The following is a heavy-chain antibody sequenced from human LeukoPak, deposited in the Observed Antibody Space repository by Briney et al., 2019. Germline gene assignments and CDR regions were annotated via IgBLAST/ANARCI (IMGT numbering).Heavy chain of an antibody. CDR3: ARLERQRTFDY. CDR2: IYYSGST. J-gene: IGHJ4*02. CDR1: GGPISSSSYY. V-gene: IGHV4-39*01. Sequence: SETLSLTCTVSGGPISSSSYYWGWIRQPPGKGLEWIGSIYYSGSTYYNPSLKSRVTISVDTSKNQFSLKLSSVTAADTAVYYCARLERQRTFDYWGQGTLVTVSS. D-gene: IGHD6-25*01.